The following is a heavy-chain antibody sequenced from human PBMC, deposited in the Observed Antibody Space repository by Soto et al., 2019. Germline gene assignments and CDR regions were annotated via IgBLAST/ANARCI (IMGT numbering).Heavy chain of an antibody. CDR1: GGSIISCGYS. Sequence: PSETLSLTCAVSGGSIISCGYSWSWIRQPPGKVLEWIGYIYRSGSTYYNPALKSRVTISVDRSKNQFSLKLSSVTAADTAVYYCARGLTTVTNYFDYWGQGTLVTVSS. CDR2: IYRSGST. J-gene: IGHJ4*02. CDR3: ARGLTTVTNYFDY. V-gene: IGHV4-30-2*01. D-gene: IGHD4-17*01.